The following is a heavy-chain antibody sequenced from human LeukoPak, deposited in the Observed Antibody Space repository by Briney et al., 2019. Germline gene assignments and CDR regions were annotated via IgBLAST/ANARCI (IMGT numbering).Heavy chain of an antibody. V-gene: IGHV1-2*02. D-gene: IGHD6-13*01. J-gene: IGHJ5*02. CDR2: INPNSGGT. CDR3: AKDVGGDSSSWYHWFDP. CDR1: GYTFTDYY. Sequence: GASVKVSCKASGYTFTDYYMHWVRQAPGQGLEWMGWINPNSGGTTFAQNFQGRVTMTRDTSISTTYMELSSLRSDDTAVYYCAKDVGGDSSSWYHWFDPWGQGTLVTVSS.